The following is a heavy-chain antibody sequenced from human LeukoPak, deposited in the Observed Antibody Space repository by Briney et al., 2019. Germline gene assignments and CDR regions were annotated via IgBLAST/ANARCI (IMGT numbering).Heavy chain of an antibody. D-gene: IGHD2-2*01. CDR2: TSDSGGGT. J-gene: IGHJ4*02. CDR3: AKGWSRYCSSTSCYGETDY. CDR1: GFIFSSYA. V-gene: IGHV3-23*01. Sequence: GGSLRLSCAASGFIFSSYAMSWVRQAPGKGLEWVSGTSDSGGGTYYADSVKGRFTISRDNSKKTLYLQMNSLRAEDTAVYYCAKGWSRYCSSTSCYGETDYWGQGTLVTVSS.